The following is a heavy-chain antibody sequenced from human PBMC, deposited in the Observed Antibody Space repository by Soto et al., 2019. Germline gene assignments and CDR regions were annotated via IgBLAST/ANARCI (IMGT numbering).Heavy chain of an antibody. D-gene: IGHD3-16*01. CDR2: MYYSGAT. CDR1: GGSIISNSYY. J-gene: IGHJ4*02. CDR3: ARHAAYDSVWGKSDGSDY. V-gene: IGHV4-39*01. Sequence: PSYTLSLTCTVSGGSIISNSYYLYWIRQPPGKGLEWIGSMYYSGATYHNPSLQSRVTISVDTSKNQFSLHLSSVTAADTAVYYCARHAAYDSVWGKSDGSDYWGQGTLVTVSS.